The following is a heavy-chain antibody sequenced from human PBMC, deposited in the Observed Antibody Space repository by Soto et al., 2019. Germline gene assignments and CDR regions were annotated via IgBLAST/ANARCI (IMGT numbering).Heavy chain of an antibody. CDR1: GYTFTGYY. D-gene: IGHD5-12*01. CDR2: INPNSGGT. CDR3: ARKLENRSGYEPFGY. J-gene: IGHJ4*02. Sequence: ASVKVSCKASGYTFTGYYMHWVRQAPGQGLEWMGWINPNSGGTNYAQKFQGWVTMTRDTSISTAYMELSRLRSDDTAVYYCARKLENRSGYEPFGYWGQGTLVTVST. V-gene: IGHV1-2*04.